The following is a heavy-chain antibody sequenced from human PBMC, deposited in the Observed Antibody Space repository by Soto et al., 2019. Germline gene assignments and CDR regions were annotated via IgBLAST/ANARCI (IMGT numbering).Heavy chain of an antibody. CDR2: IYPGDSDT. CDR1: GYTFTNYW. J-gene: IGHJ6*02. V-gene: IGHV5-51*01. CDR3: AASIFYYGMDV. Sequence: PGESLKISCQGSGYTFTNYWIGWVRQMPGKGLEWMGIIYPGDSDTKYNPSFQGQVTISADKSITTTYLQWSSLKASDTAIYYRAASIFYYGMDVWGQGTTVTVSS.